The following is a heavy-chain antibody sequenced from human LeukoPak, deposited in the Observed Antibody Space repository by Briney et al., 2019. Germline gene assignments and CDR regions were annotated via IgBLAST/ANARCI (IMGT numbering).Heavy chain of an antibody. CDR1: GGSISSYY. Sequence: SETLSLICTVSGGSISSYYWSWIRQPPGKGLEWIGYIYYSGSTNYKSSLKSRVTISVDTSKNQFSLKLSSVTAADTAVYYCAKGSGWHAFWGQGTLVTVSS. CDR2: IYYSGST. V-gene: IGHV4-59*01. D-gene: IGHD6-19*01. CDR3: AKGSGWHAF. J-gene: IGHJ4*02.